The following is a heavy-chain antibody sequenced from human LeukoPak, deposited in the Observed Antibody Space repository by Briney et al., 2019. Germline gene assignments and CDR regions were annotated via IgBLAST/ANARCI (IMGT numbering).Heavy chain of an antibody. V-gene: IGHV1-69*13. CDR2: IIVIFGTA. Sequence: SLRVSCEASGGTFSSYAVSWGPQAPGQRVGWMGGIIVIFGTADYAQKFQSRVTITADESPSTTYMQRSILRYAATAVYYSAGPGYDFWMRAGYYYMDVWGKGTTVTVSS. J-gene: IGHJ6*03. D-gene: IGHD3-3*01. CDR3: AGPGYDFWMRAGYYYMDV. CDR1: GGTFSSYA.